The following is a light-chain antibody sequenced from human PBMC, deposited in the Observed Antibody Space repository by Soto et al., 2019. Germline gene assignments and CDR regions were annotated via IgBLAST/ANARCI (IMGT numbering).Light chain of an antibody. J-gene: IGLJ3*02. CDR1: SSDVGAYIY. V-gene: IGLV2-11*01. CDR3: CSYAGNKTVV. Sequence: QSAVTQPRLVSGSPGQSVTISCTGTSSDVGAYIYVSWYQQYPAKAPKVMIYDVGRRPSGVPDRFSGSKSGNTASLTISGLQAEDEAVYFCCSYAGNKTVVFGGGTKLTVL. CDR2: DVG.